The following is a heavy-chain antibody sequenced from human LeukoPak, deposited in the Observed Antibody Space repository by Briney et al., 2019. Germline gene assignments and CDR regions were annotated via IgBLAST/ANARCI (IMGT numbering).Heavy chain of an antibody. D-gene: IGHD6-13*01. Sequence: TGGSLRLSCAASRFSFSTYAMNWVRQAPGKGLEWVPAISGSGGITYYADSVKGRFTISRDNSKNTLYLQMNGLRAEDTAMYYCAKDRGSTWYEAVDYWGQGTLVTVSS. V-gene: IGHV3-23*01. CDR1: RFSFSTYA. CDR2: ISGSGGIT. CDR3: AKDRGSTWYEAVDY. J-gene: IGHJ4*02.